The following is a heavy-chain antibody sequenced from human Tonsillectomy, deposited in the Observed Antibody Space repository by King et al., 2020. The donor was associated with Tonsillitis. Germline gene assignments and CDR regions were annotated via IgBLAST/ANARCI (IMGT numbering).Heavy chain of an antibody. CDR1: GGTFSHYA. V-gene: IGHV1-69*01. CDR3: ARLNIAASSWYILAY. CDR2: VIPLFATA. D-gene: IGHD6-13*01. J-gene: IGHJ4*02. Sequence: VQLVESGADVRKPGSSVKVSCKASGGTFSHYAINWVRQVPGQGLEWMGGVIPLFATANYAQKFQGRLTITADDSTHTAYMDLSSLTSDDTDLYYCARLNIAASSWYILAYWGQDTVVTVSS.